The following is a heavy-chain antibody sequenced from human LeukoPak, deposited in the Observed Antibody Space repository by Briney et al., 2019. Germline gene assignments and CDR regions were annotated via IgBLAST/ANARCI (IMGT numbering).Heavy chain of an antibody. V-gene: IGHV3-21*01. CDR2: IDYDSSHI. Sequence: KAGRSLRLSCAASGFTFSTSAMNWVRQVPGKGLEWVSSIDYDSSHIYYAASVRGRFTISRDNARDSVYLQMGSLIVEDTAGYYCTRDPLRYLRVGHYDYWGQGTLVAVSS. J-gene: IGHJ4*02. CDR1: GFTFSTSA. D-gene: IGHD3-9*01. CDR3: TRDPLRYLRVGHYDY.